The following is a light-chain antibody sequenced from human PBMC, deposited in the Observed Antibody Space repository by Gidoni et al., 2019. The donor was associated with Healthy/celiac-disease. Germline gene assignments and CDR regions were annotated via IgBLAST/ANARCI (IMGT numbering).Light chain of an antibody. J-gene: IGKJ1*01. CDR1: QSVSSN. CDR2: GAS. CDR3: KKYNNWPRT. Sequence: EIVMTQSPATLSVSPGDRATLSCRASQSVSSNLAWYPQKPGQAPRLLIYGASTRATGIPARFSGSGSGTEFTLTISSLQSEDFAVYYCKKYNNWPRTFXQXTKVESK. V-gene: IGKV3-15*01.